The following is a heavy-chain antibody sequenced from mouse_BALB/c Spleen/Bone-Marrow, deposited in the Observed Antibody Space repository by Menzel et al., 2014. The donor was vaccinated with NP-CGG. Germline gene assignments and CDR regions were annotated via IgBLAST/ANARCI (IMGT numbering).Heavy chain of an antibody. J-gene: IGHJ4*01. V-gene: IGHV1S56*01. CDR2: IYPGDFNT. CDR3: ARKSQRAYDSMNY. Sequence: QVQLQQSGPELVKPGASVRISCKASGYTFTSYYIYWVRQRPGQGLEWIGWIYPGDFNTKYNEKFKGKATLTADKSSSTAYMQLSSLTSEDSAVYFGARKSQRAYDSMNYWGQGTSVTVSS. CDR1: GYTFTSYY. D-gene: IGHD2-4*01.